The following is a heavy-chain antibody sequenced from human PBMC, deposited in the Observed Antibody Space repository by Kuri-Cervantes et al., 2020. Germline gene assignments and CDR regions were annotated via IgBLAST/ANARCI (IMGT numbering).Heavy chain of an antibody. D-gene: IGHD3-10*01. CDR3: ARSPRGILDAFDI. CDR2: INPNSGGT. V-gene: IGHV1-2*02. J-gene: IGHJ3*02. Sequence: ASVKVSCKASGYTFTSYGISWVRQAPGQGLEWMGWINPNSGGTNYAQKFQGRVTMTRDTSISTAYMELSRLRSDDTAVYYCARSPRGILDAFDIWGQGTMITVSS. CDR1: GYTFTSYG.